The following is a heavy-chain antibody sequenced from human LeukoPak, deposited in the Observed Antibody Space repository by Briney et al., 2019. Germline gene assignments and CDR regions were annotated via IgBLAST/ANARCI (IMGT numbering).Heavy chain of an antibody. Sequence: PGGSLRLSCAASGFTFSIYAMSWVRQAPGKGPQWVSSITSSGDGTYYADSVKGRFTISRDNSENMLYLQMNSLRVEDTAVYFCAKDRPNYYGSNGHYYRRDGGYWGQGTLVTVSS. J-gene: IGHJ4*02. CDR3: AKDRPNYYGSNGHYYRRDGGY. CDR2: ITSSGDGT. CDR1: GFTFSIYA. V-gene: IGHV3-23*01. D-gene: IGHD3-22*01.